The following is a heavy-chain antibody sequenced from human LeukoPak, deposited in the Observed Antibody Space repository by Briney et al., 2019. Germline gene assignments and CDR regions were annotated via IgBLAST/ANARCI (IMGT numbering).Heavy chain of an antibody. CDR3: ARDANYFRSGYYAFDY. CDR1: GFTFSSYS. J-gene: IGHJ4*02. V-gene: IGHV3-48*01. Sequence: PGGSLRLSCAASGFTFSSYSMNWVRQAPGKGLEWVSYISSSSSTIYYADSVKGRFTISRDNAKNSLYLQMNSLRAEDTAVYYCARDANYFRSGYYAFDYWGQGTLVTVSS. CDR2: ISSSSSTI. D-gene: IGHD3-3*01.